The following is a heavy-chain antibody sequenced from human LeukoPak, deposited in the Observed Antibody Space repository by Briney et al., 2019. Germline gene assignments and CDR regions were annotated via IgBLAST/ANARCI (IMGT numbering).Heavy chain of an antibody. CDR2: INHTGTT. Sequence: SETLSLTCAVYGGSFNTYYWNWIRQSPGKGLEWIGEINHTGTTNYNPSLKSRFTISVDTSKNQFSLKLSSVTAADTAVYYCASSVPYSSGWYDDYYYYMDVWGKGTTVTVSS. CDR1: GGSFNTYY. V-gene: IGHV4-34*01. CDR3: ASSVPYSSGWYDDYYYYMDV. D-gene: IGHD6-19*01. J-gene: IGHJ6*03.